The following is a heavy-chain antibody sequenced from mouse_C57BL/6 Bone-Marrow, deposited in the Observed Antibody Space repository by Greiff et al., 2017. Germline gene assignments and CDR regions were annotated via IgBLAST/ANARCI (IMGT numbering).Heavy chain of an antibody. CDR2: IYPGDGDT. Sequence: QVQLQQSGPELVKPGASVKISCKASGYAFSSSWMNWVKQRPGKGLEWIGRIYPGDGDTNYNGKFKGKATLTADKSASTAYMQLSSLTSEDSAVYFCANYGGRPLAMDYWGQGTSVTVSS. J-gene: IGHJ4*01. CDR3: ANYGGRPLAMDY. V-gene: IGHV1-82*01. CDR1: GYAFSSSW. D-gene: IGHD1-1*01.